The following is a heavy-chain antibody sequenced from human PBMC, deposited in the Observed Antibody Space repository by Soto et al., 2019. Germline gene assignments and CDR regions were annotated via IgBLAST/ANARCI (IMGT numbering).Heavy chain of an antibody. V-gene: IGHV4-4*02. D-gene: IGHD1-26*01. CDR2: IYLGGGT. CDR1: GGYISSSNW. CDR3: VRHREPGFGFDF. J-gene: IGHJ4*02. Sequence: SETLSLTCAVSGGYISSSNWWSWVRQPPGKGLEWIGQIYLGGGTHTNPSLESRVTISVDKPKNQFSLNLFSVTEADTALYYFVRHREPGFGFDFWCQGILVTVS.